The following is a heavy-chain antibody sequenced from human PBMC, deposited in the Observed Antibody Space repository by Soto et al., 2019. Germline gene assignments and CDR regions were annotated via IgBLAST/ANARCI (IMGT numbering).Heavy chain of an antibody. D-gene: IGHD3-22*01. V-gene: IGHV3-33*01. CDR1: VFTFSSYG. Sequence: PGGSLRLSCASSVFTFSSYGMHCVRHAPGKWLEWVAVIWYDGSNKYYADSVKGRFTISRDNSKNTLYLQMNSLRAEDTAVYYCARDRHYYDSSGYSPQYWGQGTLVSVSS. CDR2: IWYDGSNK. J-gene: IGHJ4*02. CDR3: ARDRHYYDSSGYSPQY.